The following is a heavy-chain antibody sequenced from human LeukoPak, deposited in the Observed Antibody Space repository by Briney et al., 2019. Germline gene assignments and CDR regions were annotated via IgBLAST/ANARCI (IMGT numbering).Heavy chain of an antibody. V-gene: IGHV3-21*01. Sequence: GGSLILSCAVSGFTFSSYSMNWVRQAPGKGLEWVSSISSSSSYIYYADSVKGRFTISRDNAKNSLYLQMNSLRAEDTAVYYCARSYYYDSSGYYYWGQGTLVTVSS. CDR2: ISSSSSYI. CDR1: GFTFSSYS. CDR3: ARSYYYDSSGYYY. J-gene: IGHJ4*02. D-gene: IGHD3-22*01.